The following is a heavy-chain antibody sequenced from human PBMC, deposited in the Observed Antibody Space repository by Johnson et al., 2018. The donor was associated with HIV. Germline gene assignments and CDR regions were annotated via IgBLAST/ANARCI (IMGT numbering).Heavy chain of an antibody. CDR3: VRDDYSFHI. CDR2: ISWNGGSI. V-gene: IGHV3-9*01. J-gene: IGHJ3*02. CDR1: GFTFDDYA. D-gene: IGHD4/OR15-4a*01. Sequence: VQLVESGGGLVQPGRSMRLSCAASGFTFDDYAMHWVRQAPGKGLEWVSGISWNGGSIGYADSVKGRFTISRDNAKSSLFLQMNSLRGEDTAVYYCVRDDYSFHIWGRGTLVTVSS.